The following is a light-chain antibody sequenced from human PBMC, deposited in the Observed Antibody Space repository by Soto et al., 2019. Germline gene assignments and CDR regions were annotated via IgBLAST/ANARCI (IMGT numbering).Light chain of an antibody. CDR3: QQYGSVPYT. V-gene: IGKV3-20*01. Sequence: EIVLTQSPGNLSLSPGERATLSCRASQSVNSKYLAWYQQKPGQAPRLLIYAASSRDTGIPARFSGSGSGTDFTLTISRLEPEDFAIYYCQQYGSVPYTFGQGTKVDI. CDR1: QSVNSKY. CDR2: AAS. J-gene: IGKJ2*01.